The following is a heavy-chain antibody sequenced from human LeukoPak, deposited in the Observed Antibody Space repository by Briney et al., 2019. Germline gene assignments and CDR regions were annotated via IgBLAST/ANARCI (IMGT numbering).Heavy chain of an antibody. Sequence: GGSLRLSCAASGFTFSTYSMNWVRQAPGKGLEWVSYISSSSSTIYYADSVKGRFTISRDNAKNSLYLQMNSLRAEDTAVYYCARDEYSGSYYAWGQGTLVTVSS. CDR1: GFTFSTYS. CDR2: ISSSSSTI. CDR3: ARDEYSGSYYA. D-gene: IGHD1-26*01. J-gene: IGHJ5*02. V-gene: IGHV3-48*01.